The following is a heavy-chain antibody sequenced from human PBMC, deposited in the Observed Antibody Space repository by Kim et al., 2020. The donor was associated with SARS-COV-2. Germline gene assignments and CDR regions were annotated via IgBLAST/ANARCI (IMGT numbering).Heavy chain of an antibody. CDR3: ARSSGSGYWDDAFDI. J-gene: IGHJ3*02. V-gene: IGHV5-10-1*01. Sequence: GESLKISCKGSGYSFTSYWISWVRQMPGKGLEWMGRIDPSDSYTNYSPSFQGHVTISADKSISTAYLQWSSLKASDTAMYYCARSSGSGYWDDAFDIWGQGTMVTVSS. D-gene: IGHD3-22*01. CDR2: IDPSDSYT. CDR1: GYSFTSYW.